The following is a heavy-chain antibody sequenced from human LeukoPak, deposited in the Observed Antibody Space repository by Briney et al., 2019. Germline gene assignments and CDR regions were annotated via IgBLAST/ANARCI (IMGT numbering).Heavy chain of an antibody. Sequence: KAGGSLRLSCATSGFTFSRYAMHWVRQAPGKGLEWVALISYDASIGSNKNYADSVKGRFTISRDNSKNTLYLQMNSLRAEGTAVYYCAKEVKLQCLDYWGQGTLVTVSS. CDR3: AKEVKLQCLDY. CDR1: GFTFSRYA. J-gene: IGHJ4*02. CDR2: ISYDASIGSNK. D-gene: IGHD6-19*01. V-gene: IGHV3-30-3*01.